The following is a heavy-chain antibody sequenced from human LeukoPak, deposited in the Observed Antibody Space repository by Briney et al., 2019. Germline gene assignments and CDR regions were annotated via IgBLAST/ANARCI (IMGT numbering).Heavy chain of an antibody. V-gene: IGHV3-23*01. Sequence: GGSLRLSCAASGFTFSNNAMSWVRQAPGKGLEWVSGISGGGDSTSYADSVKGRFTISRDNSRNTPYLQMNSLRAEDTAIYYCAKDAPYVDMATMVKAYFFDYWGQGTLVTVSS. D-gene: IGHD5-24*01. CDR3: AKDAPYVDMATMVKAYFFDY. J-gene: IGHJ4*02. CDR2: ISGGGDST. CDR1: GFTFSNNA.